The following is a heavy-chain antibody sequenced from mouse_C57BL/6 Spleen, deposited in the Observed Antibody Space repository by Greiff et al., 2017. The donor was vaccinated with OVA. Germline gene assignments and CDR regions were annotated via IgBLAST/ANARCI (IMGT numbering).Heavy chain of an antibody. CDR2: INPNNGGT. V-gene: IGHV1-26*01. J-gene: IGHJ2*01. Sequence: ELQLQQSGPELVKPGASVKISCKASGYTFTDYYMNWVKQSHGKSLEWIGDINPNNGGTSYNQKFKGKATLTVDKSSSTAYMELRSLTSEDSAVYYCARPYYGSPYYFDYWGQGTTLTVSS. D-gene: IGHD1-1*01. CDR1: GYTFTDYY. CDR3: ARPYYGSPYYFDY.